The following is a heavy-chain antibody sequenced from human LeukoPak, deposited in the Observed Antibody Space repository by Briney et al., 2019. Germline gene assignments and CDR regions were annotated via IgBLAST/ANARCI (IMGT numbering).Heavy chain of an antibody. J-gene: IGHJ4*02. V-gene: IGHV3-23*01. CDR2: ISASDGTT. CDR1: GFTFSNDA. Sequence: GGSLRLSCAASGFTFSNDAMSWVRQAPGKGLDWVSGISASDGTTRYADSVKGRFTISRDNSKNTLYLQMNSLRAEDTAVYYCAKVATWRGLYYFDYWGQGTLVTVSS. D-gene: IGHD2-8*02. CDR3: AKVATWRGLYYFDY.